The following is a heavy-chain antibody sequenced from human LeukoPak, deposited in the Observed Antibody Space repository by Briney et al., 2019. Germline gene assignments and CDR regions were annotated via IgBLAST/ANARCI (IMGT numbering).Heavy chain of an antibody. CDR2: IYCSGST. Sequence: MTSETLSLTCTVSGGSISSYYWSWIRQPPGKGLEWIGYIYCSGSTNYNPSLKSRVTISVDTSKNQFSLKLSSVTAADTAVYYCASSFWAAAGSVRLDFQHWGQGTLVTVSS. J-gene: IGHJ1*01. CDR1: GGSISSYY. D-gene: IGHD6-13*01. CDR3: ASSFWAAAGSVRLDFQH. V-gene: IGHV4-59*12.